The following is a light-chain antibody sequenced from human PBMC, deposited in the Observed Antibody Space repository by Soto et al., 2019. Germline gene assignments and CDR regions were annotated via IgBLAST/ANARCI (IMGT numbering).Light chain of an antibody. CDR1: QSVSSY. CDR3: QQRTNSMYT. V-gene: IGKV3-11*01. J-gene: IGKJ2*01. CDR2: DAS. Sequence: EIVLTQSPVTLSLSPGERATLSCRASQSVSSYLAWYQQKPAQAPGLLIYDASNRATGIPARFSGSGSGTDFTLTISSLDPEDFALYYCQQRTNSMYTFGQGTKLEI.